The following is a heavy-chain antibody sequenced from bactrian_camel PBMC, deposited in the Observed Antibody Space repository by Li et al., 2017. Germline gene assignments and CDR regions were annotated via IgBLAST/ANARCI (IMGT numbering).Heavy chain of an antibody. CDR3: ATAHGGTWWSDFGY. CDR1: AFTFSYYR. J-gene: IGHJ6*01. D-gene: IGHD7*01. V-gene: IGHV3S25*01. Sequence: QLVESGGGLVRPGGSLRLSCSASAFTFSYYRMYWVRQAPTKDREGVASIDGDGSTKYADSVKGRFTISEDTASDTVFLQMNSLEPEDTAMYYCATAHGGTWWSDFGYWGQGTQVTVS. CDR2: IDGDGST.